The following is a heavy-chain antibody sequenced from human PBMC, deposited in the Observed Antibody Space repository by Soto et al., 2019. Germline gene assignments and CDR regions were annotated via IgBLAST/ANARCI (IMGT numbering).Heavy chain of an antibody. J-gene: IGHJ4*02. CDR1: GFTFRSFA. V-gene: IGHV3-33*01. Sequence: PGESLKISCAASGFTFRSFAMHWVRQAPGKGLEWVGVIWYDGSNEYYGDSVKGRFTISRDNSKNTLYLQMNSLTAADTAVYYCAREGVDTAMAAFDYWGQGTLVTVSS. CDR2: IWYDGSNE. D-gene: IGHD5-18*01. CDR3: AREGVDTAMAAFDY.